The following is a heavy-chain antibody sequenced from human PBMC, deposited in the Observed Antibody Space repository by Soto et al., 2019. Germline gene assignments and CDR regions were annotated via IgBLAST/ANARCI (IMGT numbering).Heavy chain of an antibody. CDR2: VQMSGTT. J-gene: IGHJ5*02. Sequence: SETLSLTCAVSGASVRSYHWSWIRQAAGKGLEWIGRVQMSGTTNYNPSLKTRVTMSLDTSRNEVSLTMTSVTAADTAVYFCAKDRSTMRWFDPWGQGILVTVS. D-gene: IGHD1-1*01. CDR3: AKDRSTMRWFDP. CDR1: GASVRSYH. V-gene: IGHV4-4*07.